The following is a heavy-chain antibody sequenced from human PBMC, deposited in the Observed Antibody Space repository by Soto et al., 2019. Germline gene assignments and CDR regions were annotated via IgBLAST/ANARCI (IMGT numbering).Heavy chain of an antibody. CDR2: ISAYNGNT. CDR3: ARDDGYCTNGVCYTPPHLNSGYYSLFDY. J-gene: IGHJ4*02. D-gene: IGHD2-8*01. V-gene: IGHV1-18*01. CDR1: GYTFTSYG. Sequence: QVQLVQSGAEVKKPGASVKVSCKASGYTFTSYGISWVRQAPGQGLEWMGWISAYNGNTNYAQKLQGRVTMTTDTSTSTAYMELRSLRSDDTAVYYCARDDGYCTNGVCYTPPHLNSGYYSLFDYWGQGTLVTVSS.